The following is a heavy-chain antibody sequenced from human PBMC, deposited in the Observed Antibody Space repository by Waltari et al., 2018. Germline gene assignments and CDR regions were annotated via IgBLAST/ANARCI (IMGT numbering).Heavy chain of an antibody. CDR3: VRYSSGSFD. CDR1: GLTIRGYW. Sequence: EVQLVESGGGLVQPGGSLRLSCAASGLTIRGYWRHWVRQAPGKGPVWISRINRDESSTNYADSVRGRFTISRDNAKNTLYLQMDSLRVEDTAVYYCVRYSSGSFDWGQGTLVTVSS. D-gene: IGHD6-19*01. CDR2: INRDESST. V-gene: IGHV3-74*01. J-gene: IGHJ4*02.